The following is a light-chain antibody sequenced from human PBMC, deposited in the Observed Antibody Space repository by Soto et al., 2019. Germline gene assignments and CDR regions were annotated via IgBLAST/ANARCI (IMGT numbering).Light chain of an antibody. CDR2: NVS. V-gene: IGLV2-14*01. CDR1: SSDVGAYNY. J-gene: IGLJ3*02. Sequence: QSALTQPASVSGSPGQSITISCTGTSSDVGAYNYVSWYQQHPGKAPKLMIYNVSNRPSGISSRFSGSKSGNTASLTISGLQAEDESDYYFSSYTSSSTAWVFGGGTKPTVL. CDR3: SSYTSSSTAWV.